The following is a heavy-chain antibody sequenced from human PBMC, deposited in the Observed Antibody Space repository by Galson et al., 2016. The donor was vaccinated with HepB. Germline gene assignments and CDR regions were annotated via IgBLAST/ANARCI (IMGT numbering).Heavy chain of an antibody. J-gene: IGHJ4*02. CDR1: GYTFTNNG. V-gene: IGHV1-18*01. CDR2: ISAYSGNT. Sequence: QSGAEVKKPGASVMLSCKTSGYTFTNNGISWVRQAPGQGLEWMGWISAYSGNTNYAQKFQGRLTLTKDTSASTVYMELRSLRFDDTAMYYCARDRDAALDYWGQGALVTVSS. D-gene: IGHD6-13*01. CDR3: ARDRDAALDY.